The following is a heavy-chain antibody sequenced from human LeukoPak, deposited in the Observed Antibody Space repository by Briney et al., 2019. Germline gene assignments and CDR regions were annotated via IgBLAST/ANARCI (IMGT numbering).Heavy chain of an antibody. J-gene: IGHJ3*02. Sequence: TSQTLSLTCTVSGGSISSDNYYWIWLRQPAGIGLEWIGRIYTRGTTNYNPSLKSRATISVDTSKNLFSLKLNSVSAAVTAVYYCEREVVSCACGGDCHSNYAFDIWGQGTMVTVSS. D-gene: IGHD2-21*02. CDR3: EREVVSCACGGDCHSNYAFDI. CDR1: GGSISSDNYY. CDR2: IYTRGTT. V-gene: IGHV4-61*02.